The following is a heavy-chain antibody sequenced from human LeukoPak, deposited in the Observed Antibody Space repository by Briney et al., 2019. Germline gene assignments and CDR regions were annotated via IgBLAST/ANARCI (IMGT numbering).Heavy chain of an antibody. CDR1: GFTFSSYS. Sequence: GGSQRLSCAASGFTFSSYSMNWVRQAPGKGLEWVSSISSSSSYIYYADSVKGRFTISRDNAKNSLYLQMNSLRAEDTAVYYCARDGSPGAFDIWGQGTMVTVSS. CDR2: ISSSSSYI. D-gene: IGHD2-15*01. J-gene: IGHJ3*02. V-gene: IGHV3-21*01. CDR3: ARDGSPGAFDI.